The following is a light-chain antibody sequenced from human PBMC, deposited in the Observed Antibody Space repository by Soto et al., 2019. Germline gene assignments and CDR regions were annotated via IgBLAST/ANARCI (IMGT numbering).Light chain of an antibody. Sequence: DIQMTQSPSSVSASVEDRVTITCRASQDINSWLAWYQQKPGRAPNLLIYGASDLQSGVPARFSGSGSGTEFTLTISSLQSEDFAVYYCQQYNNWPPWTFGQGTKVDIK. V-gene: IGKV1-12*01. CDR1: QDINSW. CDR2: GAS. CDR3: QQYNNWPPWT. J-gene: IGKJ1*01.